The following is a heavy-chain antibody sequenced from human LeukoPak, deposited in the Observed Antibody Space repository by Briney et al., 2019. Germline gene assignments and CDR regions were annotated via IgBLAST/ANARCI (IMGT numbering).Heavy chain of an antibody. V-gene: IGHV4-31*03. J-gene: IGHJ4*02. CDR3: ASTGSGSYDY. CDR2: IYYSGST. Sequence: SETLSLTCTVSGGSISSGGYYWSWIRQHPGKGLEWIGYIYYSGSTYYNPSLKSRVTISVDTSKNRFSLKLSSVTAADTAVYYCASTGSGSYDYWGQGTLVTVSS. CDR1: GGSISSGGYY. D-gene: IGHD3-10*01.